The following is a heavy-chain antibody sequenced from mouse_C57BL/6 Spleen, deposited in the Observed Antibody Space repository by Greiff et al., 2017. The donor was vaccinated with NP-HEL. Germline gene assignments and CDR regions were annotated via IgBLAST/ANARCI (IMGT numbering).Heavy chain of an antibody. Sequence: VQLQQSGAELVRPGASVKLSCTASGFNIKDDYMHWVKQRPEQGLEWIGWIDPENGDTEYASKFQGKATITADTSSNTAYLQLSSLTSEDTAVYYCTTRDVEGYWGQGTTLTVSS. CDR2: IDPENGDT. CDR1: GFNIKDDY. D-gene: IGHD3-1*01. CDR3: TTRDVEGY. V-gene: IGHV14-4*01. J-gene: IGHJ2*01.